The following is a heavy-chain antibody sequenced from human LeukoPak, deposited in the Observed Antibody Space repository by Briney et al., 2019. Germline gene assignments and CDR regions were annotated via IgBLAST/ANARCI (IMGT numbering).Heavy chain of an antibody. V-gene: IGHV4-61*01. CDR1: GGSVSSVSYY. CDR3: VRTGYCSGGSCYFRAFDY. D-gene: IGHD2-15*01. J-gene: IGHJ4*02. Sequence: PSETLSLTCTVSGGSVSSVSYYWTWIRQPSGKGLEWIGYIYYSGSTNYNPSLKSRVTMSVDTSRNQFSLKLSSVTAADTAVYYCVRTGYCSGGSCYFRAFDYWGQGTLVTVSS. CDR2: IYYSGST.